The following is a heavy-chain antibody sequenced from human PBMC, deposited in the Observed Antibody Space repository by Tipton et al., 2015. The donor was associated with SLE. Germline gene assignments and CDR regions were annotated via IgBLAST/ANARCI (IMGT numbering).Heavy chain of an antibody. CDR3: ARGARGYSYGSDEDFDS. CDR2: IYYTGST. CDR1: GSSLTGSY. D-gene: IGHD5-18*01. Sequence: LVQPSETLSLTCTVSGSSLTGSYWSWIRQPPGKGLEWIGYIYYTGSTEFAPSLKSRVTFSVDRSKNQFSLNLRSVTAADTAVYYCARGARGYSYGSDEDFDSWGQGILVTVSS. J-gene: IGHJ4*02. V-gene: IGHV4-59*01.